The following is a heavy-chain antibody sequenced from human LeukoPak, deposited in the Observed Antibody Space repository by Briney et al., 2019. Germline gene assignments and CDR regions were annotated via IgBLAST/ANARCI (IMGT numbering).Heavy chain of an antibody. CDR2: INSDGSST. D-gene: IGHD6-6*01. CDR1: GFTFSSYW. Sequence: GGSLRLSCAASGFTFSSYWMHWVRQAPGKGLVSVSRINSDGSSTSYADSVKGRFTISRDNAKNTLYLQMNSLRAEDTAVYYCAREYSSSSGLDYWGQGTLVTVSS. V-gene: IGHV3-74*01. J-gene: IGHJ4*02. CDR3: AREYSSSSGLDY.